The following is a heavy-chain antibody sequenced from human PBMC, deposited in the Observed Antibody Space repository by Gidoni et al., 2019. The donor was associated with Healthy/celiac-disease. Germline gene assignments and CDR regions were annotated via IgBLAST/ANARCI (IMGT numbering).Heavy chain of an antibody. CDR2: INHSGST. CDR1: GGSFSGYS. V-gene: IGHV4-34*01. CDR3: ARVFYDILTGYSIAGAFDI. Sequence: QVQLQQWGAGLLKPSATLSLTCAVYGGSFSGYSWSWIRQPPGKGLEWIGEINHSGSTNYNPSLKSRVTISVDTSKNQFSLKLSSVTAADTAVYYCARVFYDILTGYSIAGAFDIWGQGTMVTVSS. D-gene: IGHD3-9*01. J-gene: IGHJ3*02.